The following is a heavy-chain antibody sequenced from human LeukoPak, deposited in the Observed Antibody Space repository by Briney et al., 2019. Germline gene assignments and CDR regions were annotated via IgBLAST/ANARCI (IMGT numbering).Heavy chain of an antibody. J-gene: IGHJ5*02. CDR3: ARGNYENYLDP. CDR1: GYTFSNFW. CDR2: IYPGDSST. D-gene: IGHD3-3*01. V-gene: IGHV5-51*01. Sequence: LGESLKISCKASGYTFSNFWIGWVRQMPGKGLEWMGIIYPGDSSTKYSPSFQGRVAISTDASINTAFLQVNNLEASDTAIYYCARGNYENYLDPWGQGTLVTVSS.